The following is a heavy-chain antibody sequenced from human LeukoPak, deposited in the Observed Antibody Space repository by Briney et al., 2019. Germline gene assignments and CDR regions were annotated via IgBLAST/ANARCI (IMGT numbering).Heavy chain of an antibody. CDR1: GGSISSGGYY. Sequence: PSQTLSLTCTVSGGSISSGGYYWSWIRQPPGKGLEWIGYIYHSGSTYYNPSLKSRVTISVDRSKNQFSLKLSSVTAADTAVYYCASAGREGSVLIFDYWGQGTLVTVSS. J-gene: IGHJ4*02. D-gene: IGHD3-10*01. CDR2: IYHSGST. CDR3: ASAGREGSVLIFDY. V-gene: IGHV4-30-2*01.